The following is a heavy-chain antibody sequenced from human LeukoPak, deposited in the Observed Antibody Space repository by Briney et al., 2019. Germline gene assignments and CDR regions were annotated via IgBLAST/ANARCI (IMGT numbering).Heavy chain of an antibody. J-gene: IGHJ4*02. Sequence: PSETLSLTCAVYGGSFSGYYWSWIRQPPGKGLEWIGEINHSGSTNYNPSLKSRVTISVDTSKNQFSLKLSSVTAADTAVYYCARYDFWSGLLDYWGQGTLVTVSS. D-gene: IGHD3-3*01. CDR1: GGSFSGYY. V-gene: IGHV4-34*01. CDR2: INHSGST. CDR3: ARYDFWSGLLDY.